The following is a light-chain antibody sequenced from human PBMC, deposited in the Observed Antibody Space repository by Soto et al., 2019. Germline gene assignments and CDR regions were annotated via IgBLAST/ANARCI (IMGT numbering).Light chain of an antibody. CDR3: RSYDRNLRYV. Sequence: QSVLTQPPSVSGAPGQRVTISCTGSRSNIGADYDVHWYQQLPGTAPKLVVYANTNRPSGVPDRFSASKSGTSASLAITGLQADDEADYYCRSYDRNLRYVFGTGTKLTVL. V-gene: IGLV1-40*01. J-gene: IGLJ1*01. CDR1: RSNIGADYD. CDR2: ANT.